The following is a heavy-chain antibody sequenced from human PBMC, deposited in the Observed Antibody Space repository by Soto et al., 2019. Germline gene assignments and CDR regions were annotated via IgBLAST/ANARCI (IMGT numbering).Heavy chain of an antibody. J-gene: IGHJ4*02. CDR2: IYHSGST. Sequence: QVQLQESGPGLVKPSGTLSLTCAVSGGSISSTKWWSWVRQPPGKGLEWIGEIYHSGSTNYNPSLKSRVSISVDESKNQFSLKLSSVPAADTAVYYCAKVWDFSSGWIDCWGQGTLVTVSS. D-gene: IGHD6-19*01. CDR3: AKVWDFSSGWIDC. V-gene: IGHV4-4*02. CDR1: GGSISSTKW.